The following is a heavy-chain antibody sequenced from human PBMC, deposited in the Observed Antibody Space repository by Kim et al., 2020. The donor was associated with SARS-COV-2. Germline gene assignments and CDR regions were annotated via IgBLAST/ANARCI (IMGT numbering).Heavy chain of an antibody. V-gene: IGHV4-34*01. Sequence: SETLSLTCAVYGGSFSGYYWSWIRQPPGKGLEWIGEINHSGSTNYNPSLKSRGTISLDTSKNQFSLKLSSVTAADTAVYYCARVHRVAFDIWCQGTMVT. CDR3: ARVHRVAFDI. CDR2: INHSGST. J-gene: IGHJ3*02. CDR1: GGSFSGYY.